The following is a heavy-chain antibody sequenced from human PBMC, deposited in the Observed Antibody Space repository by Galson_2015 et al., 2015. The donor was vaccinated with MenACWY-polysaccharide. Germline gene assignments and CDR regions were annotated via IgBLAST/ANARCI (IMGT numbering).Heavy chain of an antibody. J-gene: IGHJ5*02. Sequence: LSLTCSVSGGSVRSGSYYWCWLRPPPGAGLEWLGFIYYSGRTNYNPSLKSRATVSLNTSKNQFSLKLDSVTAADTAFYYCASEESRGGSFGWFGPWGQGSLVTVSS. CDR2: IYYSGRT. V-gene: IGHV4-61*01. CDR1: GGSVRSGSYY. CDR3: ASEESRGGSFGWFGP. D-gene: IGHD3-10*01.